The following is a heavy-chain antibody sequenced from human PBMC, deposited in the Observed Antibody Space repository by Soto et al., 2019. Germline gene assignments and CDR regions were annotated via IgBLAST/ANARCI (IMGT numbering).Heavy chain of an antibody. V-gene: IGHV3-33*05. D-gene: IGHD3-16*01. CDR1: GFTFRSYV. CDR2: TSYDGSHN. CDR3: ARWGTTGGLEV. Sequence: QVHLVESGGGVVQPGTSLRLSCVGSGFTFRSYVIHWVRQAPGKGLEWVALTSYDGSHNFYGASVKGRFTISRDNSWNTVELQMDSLRLEYTALYYFARWGTTGGLEVWGQGTLVSVSS. J-gene: IGHJ4*02.